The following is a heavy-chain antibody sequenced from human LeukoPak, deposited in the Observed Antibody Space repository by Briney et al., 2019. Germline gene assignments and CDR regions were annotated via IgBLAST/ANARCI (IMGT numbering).Heavy chain of an antibody. CDR3: AVGYCSGGSCRRGLDY. D-gene: IGHD2-15*01. CDR1: GGSISSYY. Sequence: SETLSLTCTVSGGSISSYYWSWIRQPAGKGLEWIGRIYTSGSANYNPSLKSRVTMSVDTSKNQFSLKLSSVTAADTAVYYCAVGYCSGGSCRRGLDYWGQGTLVTVSS. CDR2: IYTSGSA. V-gene: IGHV4-4*07. J-gene: IGHJ4*02.